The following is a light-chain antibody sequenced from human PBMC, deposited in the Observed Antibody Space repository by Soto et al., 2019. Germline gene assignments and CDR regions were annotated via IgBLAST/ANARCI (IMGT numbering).Light chain of an antibody. CDR3: AAWDDSLNGPL. Sequence: QCVLTQPPSASGTPEQRVTISCSGTSSNIGSNTVNWYQQLPGTAPKLLIYRNNQRPSGVPDRFSGSQSGTSASLAISGLQSEDEADYYCAAWDDSLNGPLFGGGTTLTVL. CDR1: SSNIGSNT. CDR2: RNN. V-gene: IGLV1-44*01. J-gene: IGLJ2*01.